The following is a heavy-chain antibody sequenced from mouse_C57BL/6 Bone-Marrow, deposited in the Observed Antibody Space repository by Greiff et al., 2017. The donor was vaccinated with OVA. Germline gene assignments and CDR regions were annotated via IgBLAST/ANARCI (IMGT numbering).Heavy chain of an antibody. Sequence: LVKPGASVKMSCKASGYTFTDYYMNWVKQSHGKSPEWIGVINPYNGGTSYNQKFKGKATLTVDNSSSTAYMELNSLTSEDAAVYCCARAPNYDGYYFDYWGQGTTLTVSS. J-gene: IGHJ2*01. CDR3: ARAPNYDGYYFDY. D-gene: IGHD2-3*01. CDR2: INPYNGGT. CDR1: GYTFTDYY. V-gene: IGHV1-19*01.